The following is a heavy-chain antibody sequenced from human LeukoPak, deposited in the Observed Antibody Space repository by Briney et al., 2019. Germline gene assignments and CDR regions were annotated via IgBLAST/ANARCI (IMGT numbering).Heavy chain of an antibody. CDR2: INHSGST. D-gene: IGHD4-23*01. Sequence: SETLSLTCTVSGGSVSSGSYYWSWIRQPPGKGLEWIGEINHSGSTNYNPSLKSRVTISVDTSKNQFSLKLSSVTAADTAVYYCARAPGGKTVNDAFDIWGQGTMVTVSS. V-gene: IGHV4-39*07. CDR1: GGSVSSGSYY. CDR3: ARAPGGKTVNDAFDI. J-gene: IGHJ3*02.